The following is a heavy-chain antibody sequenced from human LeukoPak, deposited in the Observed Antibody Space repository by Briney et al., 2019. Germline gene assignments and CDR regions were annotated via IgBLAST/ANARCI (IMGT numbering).Heavy chain of an antibody. D-gene: IGHD1-7*01. Sequence: GGSLRLSCAASGFTFTNAWMNWVRQAPGKGLEWVAVISKDGSDKYYPGSVRGRFTISRDNSTNTIYLQMDSLRAEDTAIYYCARDYWWNYDYWGQGTLVTVSS. CDR1: GFTFTNAW. J-gene: IGHJ4*02. CDR2: ISKDGSDK. V-gene: IGHV3-30-3*01. CDR3: ARDYWWNYDY.